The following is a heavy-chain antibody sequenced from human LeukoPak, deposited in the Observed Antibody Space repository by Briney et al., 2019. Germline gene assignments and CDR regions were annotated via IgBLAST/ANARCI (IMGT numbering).Heavy chain of an antibody. V-gene: IGHV3-48*02. CDR1: GFTFATYN. J-gene: IGHJ4*02. D-gene: IGHD5-18*01. CDR3: TRGKEDIQLWLGGN. Sequence: GGSLRLSCAASGFTFATYNMNWVRQAPAKGLEWISYISSDGNTIFYADSVKGRFTVSRDNAKNTLYLQMNSLRDEDTAVYYCTRGKEDIQLWLGGNWGQGTLVTVSS. CDR2: ISSDGNTI.